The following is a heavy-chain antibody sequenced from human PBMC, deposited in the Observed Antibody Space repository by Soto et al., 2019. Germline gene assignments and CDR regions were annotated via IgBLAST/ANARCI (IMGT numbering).Heavy chain of an antibody. D-gene: IGHD3-16*02. V-gene: IGHV3-30*04. Sequence: GGSLRLSCAASGFTFSSYAMHWVRQAPGKGLEWVAVISYDGSNKYYADSVKGRFTISRDNSKNTLYLQMNSLRAEDTAVYYCARDAYYDYVWGSYRYPNRGYYYYGMDVWGQGTTVTVSS. J-gene: IGHJ6*02. CDR3: ARDAYYDYVWGSYRYPNRGYYYYGMDV. CDR1: GFTFSSYA. CDR2: ISYDGSNK.